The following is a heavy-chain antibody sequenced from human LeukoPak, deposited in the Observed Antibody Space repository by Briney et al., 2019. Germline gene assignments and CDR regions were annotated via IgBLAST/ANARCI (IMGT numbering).Heavy chain of an antibody. Sequence: GGSLRLSCAASGFTFATAWMGWVRQAPGKGLQWVANIKTDGSEKYYVDSVKGRFTISRDNAKNSLYLQMNSLRAEDTAVYYCATYSSLNRREFQYWGQGTLLTVSS. J-gene: IGHJ1*01. CDR1: GFTFATAW. CDR3: ATYSSLNRREFQY. D-gene: IGHD3-22*01. CDR2: IKTDGSEK. V-gene: IGHV3-7*01.